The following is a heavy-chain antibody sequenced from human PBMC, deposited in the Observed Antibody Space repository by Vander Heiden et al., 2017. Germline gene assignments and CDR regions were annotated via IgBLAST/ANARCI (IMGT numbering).Heavy chain of an antibody. CDR2: ISYDGSNK. CDR3: AKDMFDFWSGSYYFDY. Sequence: QVQLVESGGGAVQPGRSLRLSCAASGFTFSSCGMHWVRQAPGKGLEWVAVISYDGSNKYYADSVKGRFTISRDNSKNTLYLQMNSLRAEDTAVYYCAKDMFDFWSGSYYFDYWGQGTLVTVSS. J-gene: IGHJ4*02. D-gene: IGHD3-3*01. V-gene: IGHV3-30*18. CDR1: GFTFSSCG.